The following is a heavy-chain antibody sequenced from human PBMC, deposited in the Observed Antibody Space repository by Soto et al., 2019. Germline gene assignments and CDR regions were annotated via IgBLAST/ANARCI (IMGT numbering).Heavy chain of an antibody. V-gene: IGHV1-69*02. D-gene: IGHD5-12*01. Sequence: QVQLVQSGAEVKKPGSSVKVSCKASGGTFSSYTISWVRQAPGQGLEWMGRIIPILGIANYAQKFQGRVTIXXDXSXXTAYMELSSLRSEDTAVYYCARGLRDGYNLYYFDYWGQGTLVTVSS. CDR3: ARGLRDGYNLYYFDY. CDR2: IIPILGIA. J-gene: IGHJ4*02. CDR1: GGTFSSYT.